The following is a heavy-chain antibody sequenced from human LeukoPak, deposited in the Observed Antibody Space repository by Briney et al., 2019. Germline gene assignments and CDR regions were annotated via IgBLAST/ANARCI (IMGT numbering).Heavy chain of an antibody. CDR3: ARQSYYYGSGSYVSWFDP. V-gene: IGHV4-61*02. D-gene: IGHD3-10*01. J-gene: IGHJ5*02. CDR1: GGSISSGSYY. Sequence: SETLSLTCTVSGGSISSGSYYWSWIRQPAGKGLEWIGRIYTSGSTNYNPSLKSRVTISVDTSKNQLSLKLSSVTAADTAVYYCARQSYYYGSGSYVSWFDPWGQGTLVTVSS. CDR2: IYTSGST.